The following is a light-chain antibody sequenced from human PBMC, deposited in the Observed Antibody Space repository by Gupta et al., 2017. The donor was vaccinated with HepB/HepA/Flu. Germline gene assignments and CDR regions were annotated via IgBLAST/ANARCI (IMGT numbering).Light chain of an antibody. CDR2: RND. J-gene: IGLJ1*01. V-gene: IGLV1-47*01. Sequence: QSLLTQPPSASGSPGQRVTISCSGSSSNIGSKFVYWYQQLPGTAPKLLIYRNDQRPSGVPARFSGSKSGTSASLAISGLRSEDEADYFCAAWDDSLSGLYVFGTGTSVAVL. CDR1: SSNIGSKF. CDR3: AAWDDSLSGLYV.